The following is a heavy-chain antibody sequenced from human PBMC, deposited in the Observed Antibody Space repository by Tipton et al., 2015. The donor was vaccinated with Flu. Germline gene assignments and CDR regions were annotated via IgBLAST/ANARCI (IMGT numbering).Heavy chain of an antibody. CDR2: IYYSGST. J-gene: IGHJ3*02. D-gene: IGHD3-22*01. CDR3: ARRTYYYDSSGYFDAFDI. Sequence: LRLSCTVSGGSISSYYWSWIRQPPGKGLEWIGYIYYSGSTNYNPSLKSRVTISVDTSKNQFSLKLSSVTAADMAVYYCARRTYYYDSSGYFDAFDIWGQGTMVTVSS. V-gene: IGHV4-59*08. CDR1: GGSISSYY.